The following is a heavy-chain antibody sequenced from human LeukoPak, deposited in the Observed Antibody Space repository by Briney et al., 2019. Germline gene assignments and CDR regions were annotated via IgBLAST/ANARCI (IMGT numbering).Heavy chain of an antibody. CDR2: IRYDGSNK. Sequence: GGSLRLSCAASGFSFSSYGMHWVRQAPGKGLEWVAFIRYDGSNKYYADSVKGRFTISRDNSKNTLYLQMNSLRAEDTAVYYCAKDGGGYYPSYYYYMDVWGKGTTVTISS. D-gene: IGHD3-22*01. CDR1: GFSFSSYG. V-gene: IGHV3-30*02. CDR3: AKDGGGYYPSYYYYMDV. J-gene: IGHJ6*03.